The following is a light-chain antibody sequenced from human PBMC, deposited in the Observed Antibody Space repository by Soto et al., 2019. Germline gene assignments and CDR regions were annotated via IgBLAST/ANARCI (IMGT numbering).Light chain of an antibody. CDR1: QSVSSY. CDR3: GQFVSSPPRP. V-gene: IGKV3-11*01. Sequence: EIVLTQSPATLSLSPGERATLSCRASQSVSSYLAWYQQKPGQAPRLLIYDTSNRATGIAARLSGSGSGIDFTHSISSLEPEDFGLYYCGQFVSSPPRPFGQGTNVEIK. J-gene: IGKJ1*01. CDR2: DTS.